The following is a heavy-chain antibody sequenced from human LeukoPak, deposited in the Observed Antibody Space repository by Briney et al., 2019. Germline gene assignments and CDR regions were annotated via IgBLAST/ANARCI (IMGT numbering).Heavy chain of an antibody. CDR2: INHIGST. D-gene: IGHD1-26*01. Sequence: SETLSLTCAVYGGSFSGYYWSWIRQPPGKGLEWIGEINHIGSTNYNPSLKSRVTISVDTSKNHFSLKLSSVTAADTAVYYCARLRVGVPGATAYYYYYMDVWGKGTTVTISS. CDR3: ARLRVGVPGATAYYYYYMDV. CDR1: GGSFSGYY. J-gene: IGHJ6*03. V-gene: IGHV4-34*01.